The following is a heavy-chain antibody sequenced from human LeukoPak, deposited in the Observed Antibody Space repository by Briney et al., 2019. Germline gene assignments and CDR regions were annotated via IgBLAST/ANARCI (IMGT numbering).Heavy chain of an antibody. Sequence: ASVKVSCKASGFTSTSSAMQWVRQARGQRLEWIGWIVVGSGNTNYAQKFQERVTITRDMSTSTAYMELSSLRSEDTAVYCCAAERWFGELLSWGQGTLVTVSS. D-gene: IGHD3-10*01. CDR3: AAERWFGELLS. CDR2: IVVGSGNT. V-gene: IGHV1-58*02. J-gene: IGHJ4*02. CDR1: GFTSTSSA.